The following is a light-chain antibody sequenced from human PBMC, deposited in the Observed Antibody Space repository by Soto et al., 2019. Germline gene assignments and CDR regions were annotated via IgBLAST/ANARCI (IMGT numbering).Light chain of an antibody. J-gene: IGKJ2*03. CDR3: QQIFGTRYS. Sequence: DIQMTQSPSSLSASVGDRVTITCRASQNIRVYLNWYQQKPGKAPKPLIYAASTLLSGVTSRFSGSGSGTDFTLTISSLQPEDFATYYCQQIFGTRYSFGKGTKLEI. CDR1: QNIRVY. CDR2: AAS. V-gene: IGKV1-39*01.